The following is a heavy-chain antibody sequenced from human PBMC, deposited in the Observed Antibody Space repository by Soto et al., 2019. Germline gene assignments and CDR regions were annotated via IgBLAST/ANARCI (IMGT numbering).Heavy chain of an antibody. V-gene: IGHV4-59*08. CDR1: GGSISSYY. J-gene: IGHJ6*02. Sequence: SETLSLTCTVSGGSISSYYWSWIRQPPGKGLEWIGYIYYSGSTNYNPSLKSRVTISVDTSKNQFSLKLSSVTAADTAVYYCATVFYGMDVWGQGTTVTVSS. CDR2: IYYSGST. CDR3: ATVFYGMDV.